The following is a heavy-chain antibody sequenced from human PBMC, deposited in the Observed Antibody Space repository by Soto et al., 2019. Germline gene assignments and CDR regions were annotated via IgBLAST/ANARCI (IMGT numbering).Heavy chain of an antibody. CDR2: INHSGST. Sequence: SETLSLTCAVYGASFSGYYLSWIRQPPGKGLEWIGEINHSGSTNYNPSPKSRATISVDTSKNQFFLKLSAVTATDTAVYYCARGLPLSYSSSSRQQFDNWGQGTLVTVSS. CDR1: GASFSGYY. V-gene: IGHV4-34*01. J-gene: IGHJ4*02. D-gene: IGHD6-6*01. CDR3: ARGLPLSYSSSSRQQFDN.